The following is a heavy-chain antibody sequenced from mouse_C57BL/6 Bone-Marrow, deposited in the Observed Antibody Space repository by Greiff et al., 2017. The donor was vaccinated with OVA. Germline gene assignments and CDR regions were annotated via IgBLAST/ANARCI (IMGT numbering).Heavy chain of an antibody. D-gene: IGHD1-1*01. CDR1: GYTFTSYW. Sequence: VQLQQPGAELVMPGASVKLSCKASGYTFTSYWMHWVKQRPGQGLEWIGEIDPSDSYTNYNQKFKGKSTLTVDKSSSTAYMQLSSLTSEDSAVYYCARAYYYGSNAYWGQGNLVTVSA. CDR3: ARAYYYGSNAY. V-gene: IGHV1-69*01. CDR2: IDPSDSYT. J-gene: IGHJ3*01.